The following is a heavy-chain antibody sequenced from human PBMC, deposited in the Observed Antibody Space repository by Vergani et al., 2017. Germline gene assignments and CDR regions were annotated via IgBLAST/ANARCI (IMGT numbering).Heavy chain of an antibody. CDR3: AKDREDSSSLFDY. V-gene: IGHV3-23*01. CDR2: ISGSGGST. Sequence: EVQLLESGGGLVQPGGSLRLSCAASGFTFSSYAMSWVRRAPGKGLEWVSAISGSGGSTYYADSVKGRFTISRDNSKNTLYLQMNSLRAEDTAVYYCAKDREDSSSLFDYWGQGTLVTVSS. J-gene: IGHJ4*02. CDR1: GFTFSSYA. D-gene: IGHD6-6*01.